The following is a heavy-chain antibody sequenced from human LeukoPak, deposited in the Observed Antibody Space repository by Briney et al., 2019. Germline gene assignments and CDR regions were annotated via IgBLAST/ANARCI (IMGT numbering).Heavy chain of an antibody. CDR1: RFTFSTYW. V-gene: IGHV3-74*01. CDR3: ARDLALRFGDGWFDP. CDR2: INSDGSST. J-gene: IGHJ5*02. Sequence: GGSLRLSCAASRFTFSTYWMHWVRQAPGKGLVWVSRINSDGSSTGYADSVKGRFTISRDNAKNTLYLQMNSLRAEDTAVYYCARDLALRFGDGWFDPWGQGTLVTVSS. D-gene: IGHD3-10*01.